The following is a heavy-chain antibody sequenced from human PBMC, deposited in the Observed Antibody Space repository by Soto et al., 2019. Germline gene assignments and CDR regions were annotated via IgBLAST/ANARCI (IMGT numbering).Heavy chain of an antibody. J-gene: IGHJ6*03. CDR3: ARVLRDYPFYYYYMDV. D-gene: IGHD4-17*01. V-gene: IGHV4-34*01. CDR1: GGSFSGYY. Sequence: PSETLSLTCAVYGGSFSGYYWSWIRQPPGKGLEWIGEINHSGSTNYNPSLKSRVTISVDTSNNQFSLKLSSVTAADTAVYYCARVLRDYPFYYYYMDVWGKGTTVTVSS. CDR2: INHSGST.